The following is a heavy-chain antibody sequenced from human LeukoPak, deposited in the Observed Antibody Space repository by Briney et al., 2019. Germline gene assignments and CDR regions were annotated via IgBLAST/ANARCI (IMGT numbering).Heavy chain of an antibody. V-gene: IGHV1-2*02. CDR3: ATAPSHHDFWSGYYGY. CDR1: GYTFTGYY. J-gene: IGHJ4*02. CDR2: INPNSGGT. D-gene: IGHD3-3*01. Sequence: ASVKVSCKASGYTFTGYYMHWVRQAPGQGLEWMGWINPNSGGTNYAQKFQGRVTMTRDTSISTAYMELSRLRSDDTAVYYCATAPSHHDFWSGYYGYWGQGTLVTVSS.